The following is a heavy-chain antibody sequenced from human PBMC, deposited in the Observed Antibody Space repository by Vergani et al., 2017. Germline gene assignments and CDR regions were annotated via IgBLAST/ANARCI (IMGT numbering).Heavy chain of an antibody. Sequence: QLQLQESGPGLVKPSATLSLTCSVSGASIRSSNYYWGWIRQPPGKGLEWIASIYDSGSTYYNTSLKSRVTISVDTSKNQFSLKLSSVTAADTAVYFCARHTXVEWLVKLGWIDPWGQGSLVTVSS. D-gene: IGHD6-19*01. CDR3: ARHTXVEWLVKLGWIDP. CDR1: GASIRSSNYY. V-gene: IGHV4-39*01. J-gene: IGHJ5*02. CDR2: IYDSGST.